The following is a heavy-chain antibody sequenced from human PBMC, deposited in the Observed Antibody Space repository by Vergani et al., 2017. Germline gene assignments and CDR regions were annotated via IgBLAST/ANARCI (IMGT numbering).Heavy chain of an antibody. CDR3: ARDRGELLLRYNWFDP. CDR1: GYTFTGYY. J-gene: IGHJ5*02. Sequence: QVQLVQSGAEVKKPGASVKVSCKASGYTFTGYYVHWVRQAPGQGLEWMGWINPNSGGTNYAQKFQGRVTMTRDTSISTAYMELSRLRSDDTAVYYCARDRGELLLRYNWFDPWGQGTLVTVSS. V-gene: IGHV1-2*02. D-gene: IGHD3-10*01. CDR2: INPNSGGT.